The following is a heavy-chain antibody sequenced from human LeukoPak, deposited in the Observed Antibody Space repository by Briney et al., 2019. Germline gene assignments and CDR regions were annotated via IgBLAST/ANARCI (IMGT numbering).Heavy chain of an antibody. CDR3: ARPRMEGGLDGY. D-gene: IGHD3-16*01. J-gene: IGHJ4*02. CDR1: GYTFTGYY. Sequence: ASVKVSCKASGYTFTGYYMHWVRQAPGQGLEGMGWINPNSGGTNYAQKFQGRVTMTGDTSISTAYMELSRLRSDDTAVYYCARPRMEGGLDGYWGQGTLVTVSS. V-gene: IGHV1-2*02. CDR2: INPNSGGT.